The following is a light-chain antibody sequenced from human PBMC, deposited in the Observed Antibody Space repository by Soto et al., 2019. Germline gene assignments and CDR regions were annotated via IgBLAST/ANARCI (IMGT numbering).Light chain of an antibody. CDR2: EVV. J-gene: IGLJ1*01. CDR3: KSYAGSNTYV. V-gene: IGLV2-8*01. Sequence: QALRTQPPSAFGSPGQSATISCTGTKNDIVVYDFVCWYQHSPGKAPRLIIYEVVQRPSGVPDRFSGSKSGNTASLTVSGLQAADEADYFCKSYAGSNTYVFGSGTKVTVL. CDR1: KNDIVVYDF.